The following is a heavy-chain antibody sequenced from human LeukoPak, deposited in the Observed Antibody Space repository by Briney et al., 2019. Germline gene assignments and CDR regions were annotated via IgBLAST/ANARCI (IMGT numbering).Heavy chain of an antibody. V-gene: IGHV4-39*07. D-gene: IGHD3-22*01. J-gene: IGHJ4*02. CDR1: GGSISSSSYY. CDR3: ARGRSRYYYDSSGTSPFDY. CDR2: IYYSGST. Sequence: SETLSLTCTVSGGSISSSSYYWGWIRQPPGKGLEWIGSIYYSGSTNYNPSLKGRVTISVDTSKNQFSLKLSSVTAADTAVYYCARGRSRYYYDSSGTSPFDYWGQGTLVTVSS.